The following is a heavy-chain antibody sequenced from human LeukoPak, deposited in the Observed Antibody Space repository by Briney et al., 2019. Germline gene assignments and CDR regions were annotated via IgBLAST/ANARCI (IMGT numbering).Heavy chain of an antibody. J-gene: IGHJ3*02. CDR1: GYTFTGYY. Sequence: ASVKVSCKASGYTFTGYYMHWVRQAPGQGLEWMGWINPNSGGTNYAQKFQGWVTMTRDTSISTAYMEPSRLRSDDTAVYYCARVGRDWNFNAFGIWGQGTMVTVSS. CDR3: ARVGRDWNFNAFGI. CDR2: INPNSGGT. D-gene: IGHD1-7*01. V-gene: IGHV1-2*04.